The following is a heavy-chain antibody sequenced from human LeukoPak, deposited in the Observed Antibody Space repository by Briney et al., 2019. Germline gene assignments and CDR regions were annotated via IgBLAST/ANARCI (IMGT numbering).Heavy chain of an antibody. Sequence: SETLSLTCTVSGGSISSSSYSWGWIRQPPGKGLEWIGSIYYSGSTYYNPSLKSRVTISVDTSKNQFSLKLSSVTAADTAVYYCARHGDYGEWYFDYWGQGTLVTVSS. CDR2: IYYSGST. J-gene: IGHJ4*02. CDR1: GGSISSSSYS. D-gene: IGHD4-17*01. CDR3: ARHGDYGEWYFDY. V-gene: IGHV4-39*01.